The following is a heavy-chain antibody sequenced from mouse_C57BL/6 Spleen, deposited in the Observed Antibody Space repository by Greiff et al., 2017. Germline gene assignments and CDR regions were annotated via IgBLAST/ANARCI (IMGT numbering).Heavy chain of an antibody. CDR3: ARDDYYGSRYFDY. V-gene: IGHV5-16*01. Sequence: EVKLMESEGGLVQPGSSMKLSCTASGFTFSDYYMAWVRQVPEKGLEWVANINYDGSSTYYLDSLKSRFIISRDNAKNILYLQMSSLKSEDTATYYCARDDYYGSRYFDYWGQGTTLTVSS. CDR1: GFTFSDYY. CDR2: INYDGSST. J-gene: IGHJ2*01. D-gene: IGHD1-1*01.